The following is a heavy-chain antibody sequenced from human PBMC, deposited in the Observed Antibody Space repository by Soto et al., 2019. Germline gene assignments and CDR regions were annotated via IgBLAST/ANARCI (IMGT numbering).Heavy chain of an antibody. CDR3: ARDGPTYYYDSSGYSDNWFDP. V-gene: IGHV1-18*01. CDR2: ISAYNGNT. D-gene: IGHD3-22*01. Sequence: ASVKVSCKASGYTFTSYGSRWVRQAPGQGLEWMGWISAYNGNTNYAQKLQGRVTMTTDTSTSTAYMELRSLRSDDTAVYYCARDGPTYYYDSSGYSDNWFDPWGQGTLVTVSS. CDR1: GYTFTSYG. J-gene: IGHJ5*02.